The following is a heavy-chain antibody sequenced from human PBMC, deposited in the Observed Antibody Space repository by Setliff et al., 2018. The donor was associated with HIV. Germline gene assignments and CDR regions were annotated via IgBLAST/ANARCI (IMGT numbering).Heavy chain of an antibody. CDR2: ISDSGGGT. CDR1: GFTFSSYS. J-gene: IGHJ5*02. V-gene: IGHV3-23*01. D-gene: IGHD3-3*01. CDR3: AKAQWLLSHWGFDP. Sequence: GGSLRLSCAASGFTFSSYSMNWVRQAPGKGLEWVSAISDSGGGTYYADSVKGRFTVSRDNSKYTLYLQMNSLRVEDTAVYYCAKAQWLLSHWGFDPWGQGTLVTVSS.